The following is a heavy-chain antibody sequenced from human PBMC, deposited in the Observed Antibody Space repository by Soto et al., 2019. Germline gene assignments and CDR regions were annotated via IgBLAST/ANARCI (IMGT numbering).Heavy chain of an antibody. Sequence: SETLSLTCTVSGGSISSSSYYWGWIRQPPGKGLEWIVSMDDSGSTWYNPSLKGRVTVSVETSENQFSLKLGSVTAADTAVYYCARHRVGSVYDAFDIWGQGKMVTVSS. V-gene: IGHV4-39*01. CDR1: GGSISSSSYY. CDR2: MDDSGST. J-gene: IGHJ3*02. CDR3: ARHRVGSVYDAFDI. D-gene: IGHD1-26*01.